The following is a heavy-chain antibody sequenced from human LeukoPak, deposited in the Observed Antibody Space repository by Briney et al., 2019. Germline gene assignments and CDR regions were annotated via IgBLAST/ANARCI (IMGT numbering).Heavy chain of an antibody. CDR3: ARGLNGYSSSWRSEKICAKPRYYYMDV. D-gene: IGHD6-13*01. CDR2: INHSGST. J-gene: IGHJ6*03. V-gene: IGHV4-34*01. Sequence: SETLSLTCAVYGGSFSGYYWSWIRQPPGKGLEWIGEINHSGSTNYNPSLKSRVTISVDTSKNQFSLKLSPVTAADTAVYYCARGLNGYSSSWRSEKICAKPRYYYMDVWGKGTTVTVSS. CDR1: GGSFSGYY.